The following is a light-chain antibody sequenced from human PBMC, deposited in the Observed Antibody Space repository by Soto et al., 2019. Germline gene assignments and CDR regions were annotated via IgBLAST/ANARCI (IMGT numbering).Light chain of an antibody. CDR3: QSYDSRHSRV. Sequence: QSVLTQPPSVSGAPGQRVTISCTGSSSNIGAGYDVHWYQQLPAIAPKLLIYGNSNRPSGVPDRFSGSKSGTSASLAFTGLQYADEADYNCQSYDSRHSRVFGGGTKLTVL. CDR1: SSNIGAGYD. V-gene: IGLV1-40*01. J-gene: IGLJ2*01. CDR2: GNS.